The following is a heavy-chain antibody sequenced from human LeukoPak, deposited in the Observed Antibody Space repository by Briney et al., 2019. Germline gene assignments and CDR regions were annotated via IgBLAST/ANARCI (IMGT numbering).Heavy chain of an antibody. Sequence: SETLSLTCAVYGGSFSGYYWSWIRQPPEKGLEWIGEINHSGSTNYNPSLKSRVTISVDTSKNQFSLKLSSVTAADTAVYYCARPSYDFGFGNWFDPWGQGTLVTVSS. V-gene: IGHV4-34*01. CDR2: INHSGST. CDR3: ARPSYDFGFGNWFDP. CDR1: GGSFSGYY. J-gene: IGHJ5*02. D-gene: IGHD3-3*01.